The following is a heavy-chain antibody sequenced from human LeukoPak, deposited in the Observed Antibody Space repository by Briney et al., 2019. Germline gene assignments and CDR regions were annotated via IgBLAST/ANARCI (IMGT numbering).Heavy chain of an antibody. CDR1: GYTFTGYY. J-gene: IGHJ4*02. CDR3: ARDLRRGVGDDY. V-gene: IGHV1-2*02. Sequence: ASVKVSCKASGYTFTGYYMHWVRQAPGQGLEWMGWINPNSGGTNYAQKFQGRVTMTRDTSISTAYMELSGLRSDDTAVYYCARDLRRGVGDDYWGQGTLVTVSS. CDR2: INPNSGGT.